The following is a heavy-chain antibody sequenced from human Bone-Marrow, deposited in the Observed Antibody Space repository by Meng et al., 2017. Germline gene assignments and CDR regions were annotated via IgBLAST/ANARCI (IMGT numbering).Heavy chain of an antibody. CDR3: TRGVLKTVTGDH. CDR2: INPNSGDT. V-gene: IGHV1-2*06. J-gene: IGHJ4*02. CDR1: GYTFTDNN. D-gene: IGHD4-11*01. Sequence: ASLKVSCKASGYTFTDNNIHWVRQAPGQGLEWMGRINPNSGDTNYAQNFQGRVTMTRDTSISTADMELRRLTSDDTAVYYCTRGVLKTVTGDHWGQGTLVTVSS.